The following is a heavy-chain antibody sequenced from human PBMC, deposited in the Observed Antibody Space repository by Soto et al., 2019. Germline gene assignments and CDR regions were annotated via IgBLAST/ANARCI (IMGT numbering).Heavy chain of an antibody. CDR3: ARGRSDVEDHC. D-gene: IGHD2-15*01. Sequence: QVQLQESGPGLVKPSETLSLTCIVSGDSISGHYWSWIRQPPGKGLEWIGYIYYSGTTVYNPSLRSRGSMSVDTAKNPVSLNLSSVAAADTAVYYCARGRSDVEDHCWVQETLVTLSS. V-gene: IGHV4-59*11. J-gene: IGHJ4*02. CDR2: IYYSGTT. CDR1: GDSISGHY.